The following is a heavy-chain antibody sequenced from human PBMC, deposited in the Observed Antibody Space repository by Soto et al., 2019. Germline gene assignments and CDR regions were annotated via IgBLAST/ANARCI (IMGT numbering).Heavy chain of an antibody. V-gene: IGHV4-34*01. D-gene: IGHD6-13*01. CDR2: INHSGST. CDR1: GGSFSGYY. J-gene: IGHJ5*02. Sequence: PSETLSLTCAVYGGSFSGYYWSWIRQPPGKGLEWIGEINHSGSTNYNPSLKSRVTISVDTSKNQFSLKLSSVTAADTAVYYCASFVLGEHQLDGLNWFDPWGQGTLVTVSS. CDR3: ASFVLGEHQLDGLNWFDP.